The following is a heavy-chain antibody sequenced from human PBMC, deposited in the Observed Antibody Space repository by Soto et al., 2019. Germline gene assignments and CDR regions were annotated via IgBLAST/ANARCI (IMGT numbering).Heavy chain of an antibody. Sequence: PGESLKISCQGSGYRLTSYWIGWVRQMPGKGLEWMGIIYPGDSDTRYSPSFQGQVTISADKSISTAYLQWSSLKASDTAMYYCARTRGYYYGSGSYHPTAPDAFDIWGQGTMVTVSS. CDR3: ARTRGYYYGSGSYHPTAPDAFDI. CDR2: IYPGDSDT. J-gene: IGHJ3*02. D-gene: IGHD3-10*01. CDR1: GYRLTSYW. V-gene: IGHV5-51*01.